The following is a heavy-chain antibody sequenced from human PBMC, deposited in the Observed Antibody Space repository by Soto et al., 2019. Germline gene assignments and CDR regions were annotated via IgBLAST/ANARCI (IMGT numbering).Heavy chain of an antibody. CDR1: GGSISSVGYY. J-gene: IGHJ3*02. CDR3: ARVPKRITSAFDI. V-gene: IGHV4-31*03. CDR2: IYYSGST. D-gene: IGHD3-10*01. Sequence: QVQLQESGPGLVKPSQTLSLTCTVSGGSISSVGYYWSWIRQHPGKGLEWIGYIYYSGSTYYNPSLKSRVTISGETSKNRFALKLSSVTAANTAVYYCARVPKRITSAFDIWGQGTMVTVSS.